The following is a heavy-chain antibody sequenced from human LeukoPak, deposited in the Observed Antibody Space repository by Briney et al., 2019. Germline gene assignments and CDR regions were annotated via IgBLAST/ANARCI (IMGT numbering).Heavy chain of an antibody. CDR3: AKDQRGAIVGATKGAFDI. D-gene: IGHD1-26*01. J-gene: IGHJ3*02. CDR1: GFTFSSYA. CDR2: IGGSGGST. Sequence: GASLRLSCAASGFTFSSYAMSWVRQAPGKGLEWVSAIGGSGGSTYYADSVKGRFTISRDNSKNALYLQMNSLRAEDTAVYYCAKDQRGAIVGATKGAFDIWGQGTMITVSS. V-gene: IGHV3-23*01.